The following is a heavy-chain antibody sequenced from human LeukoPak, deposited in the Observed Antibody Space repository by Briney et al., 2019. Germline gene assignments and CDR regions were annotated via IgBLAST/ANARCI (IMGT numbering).Heavy chain of an antibody. Sequence: ASVTVSCTASGGTFSSYAISWVRQAPGQGLEWMGGIIPIFGTANYAQKFQGRVTITADESTSTAYMELSSLRSEDTAVYYCARDPYYDFWELAEPGMDVWGQGTTVAVSS. CDR3: ARDPYYDFWELAEPGMDV. CDR2: IIPIFGTA. J-gene: IGHJ6*02. CDR1: GGTFSSYA. D-gene: IGHD3-3*01. V-gene: IGHV1-69*01.